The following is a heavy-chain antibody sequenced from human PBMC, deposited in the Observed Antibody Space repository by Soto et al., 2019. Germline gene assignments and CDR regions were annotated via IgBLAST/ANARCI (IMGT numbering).Heavy chain of an antibody. V-gene: IGHV3-72*01. CDR3: ARPVNPGRGHHYMDV. CDR2: TRHKAKSYST. Sequence: EVQLVESGGGLVQPGGSLRLSCAASGFTFSDHYMDWVRQAPGKGLEWVGRTRHKAKSYSTEYAASVKGRFTISRDDSENSLYLKMNSLGTNDTAVYFCARPVNPGRGHHYMDVWGKGTTVSVSS. J-gene: IGHJ6*03. CDR1: GFTFSDHY. D-gene: IGHD2-15*01.